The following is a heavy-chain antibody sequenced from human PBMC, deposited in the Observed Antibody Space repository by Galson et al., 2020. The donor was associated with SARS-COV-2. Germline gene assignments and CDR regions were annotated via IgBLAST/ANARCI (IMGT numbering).Heavy chain of an antibody. CDR3: ARLPYYYDSSGYLAGFAP. Sequence: YMHWVRQSPGQGLERMRWINPNSGVTNYAQNYKTKVTMTRDTSISTAYIELSRLRSDETAVYYCARLPYYYDSSGYLAGFAPWGKGTLVTVSS. V-gene: IGHV1-2*02. D-gene: IGHD3-22*01. J-gene: IGHJ5*02. CDR1: Y. CDR2: INPNSGVT.